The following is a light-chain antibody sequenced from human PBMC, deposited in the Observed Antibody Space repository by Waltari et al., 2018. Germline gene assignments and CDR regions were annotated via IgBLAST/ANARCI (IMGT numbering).Light chain of an antibody. Sequence: QSALTQPRSVSGSPGQSVTISCTGTSSDVGGYNYVHWYQQHPGKAPKLMIYDVNKRPSGVPDRFSGSKSGKTASLTISGLQAEDEADYHCCSYAGSYTYVVFGGGTKLTVL. V-gene: IGLV2-11*01. CDR3: CSYAGSYTYVV. CDR2: DVN. J-gene: IGLJ2*01. CDR1: SSDVGGYNY.